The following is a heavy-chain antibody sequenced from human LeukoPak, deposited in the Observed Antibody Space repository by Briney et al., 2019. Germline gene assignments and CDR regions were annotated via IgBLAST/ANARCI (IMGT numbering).Heavy chain of an antibody. V-gene: IGHV3-74*03. J-gene: IGHJ4*02. D-gene: IGHD3-10*01. CDR3: ARDKKSGESSEIDY. CDR1: GFTFSNYW. Sequence: GGSLRLSCAASGFTFSNYWVHWVPQAPGKGLVWVSRINRDGSTTKYADSVKGRFTVSRDNAKNTLNLQMNSLRAEDTAVYYCARDKKSGESSEIDYWGQGNLVTVSS. CDR2: INRDGSTT.